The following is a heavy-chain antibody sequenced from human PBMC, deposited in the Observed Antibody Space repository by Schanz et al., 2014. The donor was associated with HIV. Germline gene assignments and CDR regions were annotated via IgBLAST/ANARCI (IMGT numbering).Heavy chain of an antibody. Sequence: QLVESGGGLIQPGGSLRLSCVFSGFTVSNNHLSWVRQAPGKGLEWVSAISATGGSTYYADSVKGRFTISRDNSKNTLYLQMNSLRPEDTAVYYCAKDKSRHTYSSSSIFDPWGQGTLVTVSS. CDR1: GFTVSNNH. D-gene: IGHD6-13*01. J-gene: IGHJ5*02. V-gene: IGHV3-23*04. CDR2: ISATGGST. CDR3: AKDKSRHTYSSSSIFDP.